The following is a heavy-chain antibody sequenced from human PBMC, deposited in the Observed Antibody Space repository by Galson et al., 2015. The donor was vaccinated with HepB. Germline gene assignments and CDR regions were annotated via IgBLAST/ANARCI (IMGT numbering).Heavy chain of an antibody. CDR2: IVGSGEST. CDR1: GITFSTYV. J-gene: IGHJ4*02. Sequence: ALRLACAAPGITFSTYVMSWVRQAPGKGVEWVSSIVGSGESTFYADSVKGRFTISRDNSRNTLYLQMNRLRADDTAIYYCAKTSYCDGGPCFSGYFDSWGQGTLVAVSS. CDR3: AKTSYCDGGPCFSGYFDS. V-gene: IGHV3-23*01. D-gene: IGHD2-21*01.